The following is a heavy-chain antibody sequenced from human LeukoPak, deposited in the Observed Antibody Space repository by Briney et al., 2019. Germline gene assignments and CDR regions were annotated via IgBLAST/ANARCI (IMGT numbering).Heavy chain of an antibody. CDR1: GYTFTSYA. J-gene: IGHJ4*02. CDR2: INAGNGNT. Sequence: ASVKVSCKASGYTFTSYAMHWVRQAPGQRLEWMGWINAGNGNTKYSQKFQGRVTITRDTSASTAYMELSSPRSEDTAVYYCARLGSGSSGWWYYFDYWGQGTLVTVSS. CDR3: ARLGSGSSGWWYYFDY. V-gene: IGHV1-3*01. D-gene: IGHD6-19*01.